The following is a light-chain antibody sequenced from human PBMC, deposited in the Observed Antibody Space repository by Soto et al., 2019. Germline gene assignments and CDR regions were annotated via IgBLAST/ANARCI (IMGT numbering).Light chain of an antibody. CDR3: SSYGASSTL. CDR1: STDIGSYNY. J-gene: IGLJ2*01. V-gene: IGLV2-14*03. Sequence: QSVLTQPASLSGSPGQSITISCTGTSTDIGSYNYVSWYQQHPGKAPKLMIFDVSYRPSGISDRFSGSKSGNTASLTISGLQPEDEADYYCSSYGASSTLFGGG. CDR2: DVS.